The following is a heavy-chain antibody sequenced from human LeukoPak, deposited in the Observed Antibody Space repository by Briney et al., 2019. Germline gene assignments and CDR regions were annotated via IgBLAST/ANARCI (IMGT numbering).Heavy chain of an antibody. D-gene: IGHD6-19*01. CDR3: ARDRAVASPTVYYYYYGMDV. V-gene: IGHV3-33*01. Sequence: GGSLRLSCAASGFTFISYGMHWVRQSPGKGLEWVADIWYDGSNKYYADSVKGRFTTSRDNSKNTLYLQMNSLRAEDTAVYYCARDRAVASPTVYYYYYGMDVWGQGTTVTVSS. CDR2: IWYDGSNK. CDR1: GFTFISYG. J-gene: IGHJ6*02.